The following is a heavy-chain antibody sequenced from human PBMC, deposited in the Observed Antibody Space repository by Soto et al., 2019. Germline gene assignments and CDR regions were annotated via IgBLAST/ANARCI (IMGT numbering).Heavy chain of an antibody. CDR2: IYSTVST. CDR1: SGSISSSLYY. Sequence: SETLSLTCSVSSGSISSSLYYWGWIRQPPGKGLEWIGTIYSTVSTHYNPSLKSRVTISVDTSKNQFSLKLNSVTAADTAVYYCARLPYYDTPPVTFDIWGQGAMVTVSS. D-gene: IGHD3-22*01. J-gene: IGHJ3*02. CDR3: ARLPYYDTPPVTFDI. V-gene: IGHV4-39*01.